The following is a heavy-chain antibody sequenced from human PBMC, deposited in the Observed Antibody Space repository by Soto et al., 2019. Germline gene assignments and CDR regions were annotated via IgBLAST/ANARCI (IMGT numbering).Heavy chain of an antibody. J-gene: IGHJ6*02. Sequence: VQLVESGGGVVQPGRSLRLSCAASGFTFSSNAMHWVRQAPGKGLEWVAVLSYDGSNKYYADSVMGRFTISRDNSKNVLYLQMDSLRTEDTALYYCARDVESVSSQYYYYFCGMDVWGQGTTVTVSS. V-gene: IGHV3-30-3*01. CDR3: ARDVESVSSQYYYYFCGMDV. CDR1: GFTFSSNA. D-gene: IGHD1-26*01. CDR2: LSYDGSNK.